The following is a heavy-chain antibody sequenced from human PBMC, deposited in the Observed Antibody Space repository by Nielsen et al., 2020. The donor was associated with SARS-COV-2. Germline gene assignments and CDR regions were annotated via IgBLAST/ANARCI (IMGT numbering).Heavy chain of an antibody. Sequence: WILQPPGKGLEWIGSIYYSGSTNYNPSLKSRVTISVDTSKNQFSLKLSSVTAADTAVYYCARTYYGILTPWYYYYGMDVWGQGTTVTVSS. D-gene: IGHD3-9*01. CDR3: ARTYYGILTPWYYYYGMDV. CDR2: IYYSGST. V-gene: IGHV4-39*07. J-gene: IGHJ6*02.